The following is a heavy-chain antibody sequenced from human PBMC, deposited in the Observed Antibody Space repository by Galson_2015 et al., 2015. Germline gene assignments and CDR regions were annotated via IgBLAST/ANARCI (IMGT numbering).Heavy chain of an antibody. Sequence: SLRLSCAGSGFDFGDFAMTWLRQAPGKGLEWVGFVRVSTFVATTEIAASVRGRFALSRNDSKSVAYLHMTSLRTEDTAVYYCARRINNYDSWGQGTRVIVFS. CDR3: ARRINNYDS. CDR2: VRVSTFVATT. V-gene: IGHV3-49*03. CDR1: GFDFGDFA. D-gene: IGHD2/OR15-2a*01. J-gene: IGHJ4*02.